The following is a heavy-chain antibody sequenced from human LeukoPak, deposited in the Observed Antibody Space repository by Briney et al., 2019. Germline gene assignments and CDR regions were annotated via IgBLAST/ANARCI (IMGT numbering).Heavy chain of an antibody. J-gene: IGHJ4*02. CDR3: ARSADGYNWGYFDY. Sequence: SVKVSCKASGGTFSSYAISWVRQAPGQGLEWMGGIIPIFGTANYAQKFQGRVTITTDESTSTAYVELSSLRSEDTAVYYCARSADGYNWGYFDYWGQGTLVTVSS. CDR2: IIPIFGTA. V-gene: IGHV1-69*05. CDR1: GGTFSSYA. D-gene: IGHD5-24*01.